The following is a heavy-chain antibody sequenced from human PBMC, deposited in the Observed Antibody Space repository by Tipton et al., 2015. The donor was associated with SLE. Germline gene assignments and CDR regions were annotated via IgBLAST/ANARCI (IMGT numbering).Heavy chain of an antibody. J-gene: IGHJ4*02. CDR1: GGSISSYY. Sequence: TLSLTCTVSGGSISSYYWNWIRQPPGKGLEWIGYIYYSGSTNYNPSLKSRVTISVDTSKNQFSLKLSSVTAADTAVYYCAGGGVYSSSWFLLGYWGQGTLVTVSS. CDR2: IYYSGST. V-gene: IGHV4-59*08. D-gene: IGHD6-13*01. CDR3: AGGGVYSSSWFLLGY.